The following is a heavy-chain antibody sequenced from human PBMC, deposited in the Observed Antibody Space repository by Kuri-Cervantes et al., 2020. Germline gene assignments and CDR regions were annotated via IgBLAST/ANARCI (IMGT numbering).Heavy chain of an antibody. D-gene: IGHD3-3*01. CDR2: TYYRSKWYN. V-gene: IGHV6-1*01. Sequence: SQTLSLTCVISGDSVSSKTTAWNWTRQSPSRGLEWLGRTYYRSKWYNDYAVSVKSRITINPDTSNNQFSLQLNSVTPEDTAVYYCARTFFGAEVNWFDPWGQGTLVTVSS. J-gene: IGHJ5*02. CDR1: GDSVSSKTTA. CDR3: ARTFFGAEVNWFDP.